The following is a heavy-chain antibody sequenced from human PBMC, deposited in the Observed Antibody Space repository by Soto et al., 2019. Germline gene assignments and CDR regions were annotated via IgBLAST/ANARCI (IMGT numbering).Heavy chain of an antibody. CDR2: ISWNSGSI. J-gene: IGHJ6*02. D-gene: IGHD6-6*01. Sequence: EVQLVESGGGLVQPGRSLRLSCAASGFTFDDYAMHWVRQAPGKGLEWVSGISWNSGSIGYADSVKGRFTISRDNAKNSLYLQMNSQRAEDTALYYCAKAYSSASGSGMDVWGQGTTVTVSS. CDR1: GFTFDDYA. CDR3: AKAYSSASGSGMDV. V-gene: IGHV3-9*01.